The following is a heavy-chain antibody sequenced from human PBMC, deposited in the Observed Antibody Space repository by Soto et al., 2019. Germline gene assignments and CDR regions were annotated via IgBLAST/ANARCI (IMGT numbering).Heavy chain of an antibody. D-gene: IGHD5-18*01. Sequence: QVQLVESGGGVVQPGRSLRLSCAASGFTFSTYGMHWVRQAPGKGLEWVALIWHDGSKKYLADSVRGRFTISRDNSKNPHYLQMNSLRAEDTAVYYCARDLDTALGYYYYYGMDVWGQGTTVTVSS. CDR2: IWHDGSKK. CDR1: GFTFSTYG. V-gene: IGHV3-33*01. CDR3: ARDLDTALGYYYYYGMDV. J-gene: IGHJ6*02.